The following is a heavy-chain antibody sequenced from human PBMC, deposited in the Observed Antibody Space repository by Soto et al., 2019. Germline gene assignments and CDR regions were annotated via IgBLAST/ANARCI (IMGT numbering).Heavy chain of an antibody. CDR2: ISAYNGNT. CDR3: AREGYCSSTSCYGFYYHYGMDV. CDR1: GYTFTSYG. Sequence: ASVKVSCKASGYTFTSYGISWVRQAPGQGLEWMGWISAYNGNTNYAQKLQGRVTMTTDTSTSTAYMELRSLRSDDTAVYYCAREGYCSSTSCYGFYYHYGMDVWGQGTTVTVSS. V-gene: IGHV1-18*01. D-gene: IGHD2-2*01. J-gene: IGHJ6*02.